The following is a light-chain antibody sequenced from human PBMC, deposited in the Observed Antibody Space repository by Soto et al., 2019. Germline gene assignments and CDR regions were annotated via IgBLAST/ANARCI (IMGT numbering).Light chain of an antibody. J-gene: IGKJ5*01. CDR1: QGVTTN. V-gene: IGKV3-15*01. CDR3: QQYNNWPFS. Sequence: DIVLPQSPVSLSVSRGERVTLSCRAGQGVTTNFAWYQQKSGQSPRLLIYDVSTRATGVPARFSGTGSETDFTLTISGLQSEDSAVYFCQQYNNWPFSFGQGTRLEIK. CDR2: DVS.